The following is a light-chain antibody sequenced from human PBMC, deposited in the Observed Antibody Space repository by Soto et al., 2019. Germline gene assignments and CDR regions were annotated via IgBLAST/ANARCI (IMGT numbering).Light chain of an antibody. V-gene: IGLV1-40*01. CDR2: GNS. CDR1: TSKIGAGYD. CDR3: QSYDSSLSGWV. J-gene: IGLJ3*02. Sequence: QSVLTQPPSVSGAPGQRVTISCTGGTSKIGAGYDVHWYQQLPGTAPKLLIYGNSIRPSGVPDRFSGSKSGTSASLAITGLRAEDEADYYCQSYDSSLSGWVFGGGTKLTVL.